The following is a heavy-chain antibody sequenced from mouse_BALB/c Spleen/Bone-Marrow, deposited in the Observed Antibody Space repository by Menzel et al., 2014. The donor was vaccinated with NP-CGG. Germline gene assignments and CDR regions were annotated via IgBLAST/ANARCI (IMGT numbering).Heavy chain of an antibody. Sequence: VESGGGLVQPGGSRKLSCTASGFTFSSFGMHWVRQAPEKGLEWVAYISSDSDTIYYADTVKGRFTISRDNPKNTLFLQMTSLRSEDTAMYYCTRDHDYDWYFDVWGAGTTVTVSS. CDR3: TRDHDYDWYFDV. CDR1: GFTFSSFG. CDR2: ISSDSDTI. J-gene: IGHJ1*01. V-gene: IGHV5-17*02. D-gene: IGHD2-4*01.